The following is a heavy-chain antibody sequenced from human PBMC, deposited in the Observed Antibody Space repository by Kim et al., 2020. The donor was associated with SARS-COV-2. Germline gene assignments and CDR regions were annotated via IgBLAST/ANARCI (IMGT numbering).Heavy chain of an antibody. CDR2: INQDGSEK. CDR3: ATCGGDCYTIDY. CDR1: GFTFTTYY. D-gene: IGHD2-21*02. Sequence: GGSLRLSCAASGFTFTTYYMSWVRQAPGKGLEWVANINQDGSEKNYVDPVKGRFTISRDNPEKSLFLQMNSLRVEDTAVYYCATCGGDCYTIDYWGQGTLVTVSS. V-gene: IGHV3-7*01. J-gene: IGHJ4*02.